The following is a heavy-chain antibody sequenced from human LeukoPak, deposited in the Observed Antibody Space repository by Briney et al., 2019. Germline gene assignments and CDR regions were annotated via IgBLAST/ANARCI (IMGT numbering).Heavy chain of an antibody. Sequence: GGSLRLSCAASGSTFSSYEMNWVRQAPGKGLEWVSYISISGSTIYYADSVKGRFTISRDNAKNSLYLQMNSLRAEDTAVYYCAGSSWYMGGWFDPWGQGTLVTVSS. D-gene: IGHD6-13*01. J-gene: IGHJ5*02. V-gene: IGHV3-48*03. CDR2: ISISGSTI. CDR1: GSTFSSYE. CDR3: AGSSWYMGGWFDP.